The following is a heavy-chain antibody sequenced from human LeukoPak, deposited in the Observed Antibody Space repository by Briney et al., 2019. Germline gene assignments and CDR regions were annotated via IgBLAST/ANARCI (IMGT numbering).Heavy chain of an antibody. Sequence: GGSLRLSCAASGFTFSSYGMHWVRQAPGKGLEWVAVTWYDGSNKYYADSVKGRFTISRDNSKNTLYLQMNSLRAEDTAVYYCAKERRDGYRNHFDYWGQRTLVTVSS. D-gene: IGHD5-24*01. CDR2: TWYDGSNK. V-gene: IGHV3-33*06. CDR3: AKERRDGYRNHFDY. J-gene: IGHJ4*02. CDR1: GFTFSSYG.